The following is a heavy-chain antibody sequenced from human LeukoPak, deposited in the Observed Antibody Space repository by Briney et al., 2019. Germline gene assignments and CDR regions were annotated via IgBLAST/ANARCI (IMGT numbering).Heavy chain of an antibody. D-gene: IGHD5-18*01. CDR1: GGSISSYY. CDR2: IYTSGST. CDR3: ARDYGYSYGYSFDY. Sequence: SETLSLTCTVSGGSISSYYWSWIRQPARKGLEWIGCIYTSGSTNYNPSLKSRVTMSVDTSKNQFSLKLSSVTAADTAVYYCARDYGYSYGYSFDYWGQGTLVTVSS. J-gene: IGHJ4*02. V-gene: IGHV4-4*07.